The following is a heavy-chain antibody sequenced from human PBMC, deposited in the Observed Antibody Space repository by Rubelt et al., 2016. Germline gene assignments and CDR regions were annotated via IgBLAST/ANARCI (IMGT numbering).Heavy chain of an antibody. CDR1: GGSISAYY. D-gene: IGHD5-24*01. CDR2: IHSSGST. J-gene: IGHJ4*01. Sequence: QVQLQESGPRLVKPSETLSLTCTVSGGSISAYYWGWVRQPPGKGLEWIAYIHSSGSTNASPSLKSRVTISMDTSNNPFSLTLNSGTAVDTAVYYCARFRRGDDYNPHDYWGHGALVTVSS. V-gene: IGHV4-59*01. CDR3: ARFRRGDDYNPHDY.